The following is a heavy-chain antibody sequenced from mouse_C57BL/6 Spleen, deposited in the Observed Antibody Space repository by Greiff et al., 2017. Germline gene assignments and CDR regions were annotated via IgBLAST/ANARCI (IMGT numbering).Heavy chain of an antibody. V-gene: IGHV1-36*01. D-gene: IGHD2-13*01. CDR1: GFTFPDYY. CDR3: AKVNVYAYWYFDV. CDR2: VYPNTGGT. Sequence: EVQLQESGPVLVKPGPSVKISCKASGFTFPDYYMHWVKQSHGKSLEWIGLVYPNTGGTSYNQTFKSKATLTVDTSSSTAYMELTSLTSEYSAVYYCAKVNVYAYWYFDVWGTGTTVTVSS. J-gene: IGHJ1*03.